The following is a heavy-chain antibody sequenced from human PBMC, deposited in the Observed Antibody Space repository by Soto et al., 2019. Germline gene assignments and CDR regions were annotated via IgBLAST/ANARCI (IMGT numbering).Heavy chain of an antibody. CDR1: GFTFSSYA. V-gene: IGHV3-30-3*01. Sequence: QVQLVESGGGVVQPGRSLRLSCAASGFTFSSYAMHWVRQAPGKGLEWVAVISYDGSNKYYADSVKGRFTISRDNSKNTLYLQMNSPRAEDTAVYYCARGGYYDSSVDYWGQGTLVTVSS. D-gene: IGHD3-22*01. CDR3: ARGGYYDSSVDY. CDR2: ISYDGSNK. J-gene: IGHJ4*02.